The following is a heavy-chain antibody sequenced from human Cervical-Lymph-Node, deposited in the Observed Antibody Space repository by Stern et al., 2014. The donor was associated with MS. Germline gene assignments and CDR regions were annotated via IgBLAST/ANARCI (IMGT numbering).Heavy chain of an antibody. D-gene: IGHD1-26*01. CDR3: ARGELKEGLVRGMDV. CDR2: VIPLFGTA. Sequence: QVQLVQSGAEVAKPVSSVKVSCQASARTFSSYAIRWVRHAPGQRLESLGGVIPLFGTANYSKQLPAIVTTTTHDSTSTAHMELSSLRAEDTAVYYCARGELKEGLVRGMDVWGQGTTVTVSS. J-gene: IGHJ6*02. V-gene: IGHV1-69*01. CDR1: ARTFSSYA.